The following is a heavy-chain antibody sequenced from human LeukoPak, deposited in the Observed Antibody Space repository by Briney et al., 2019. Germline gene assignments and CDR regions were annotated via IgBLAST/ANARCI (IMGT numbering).Heavy chain of an antibody. CDR3: ARGEQLEN. CDR2: IWYDGSNK. Sequence: GRSLRLSRAASGFTFSSYGMNWVRQAPGRGLEWLAIIWYDGSNKYHVDSVKGRFTISRDNSKNTLYLQMNSLRSEDTAVYYCARGEQLENWGQGTLVTVSS. J-gene: IGHJ4*02. D-gene: IGHD6-13*01. V-gene: IGHV3-33*01. CDR1: GFTFSSYG.